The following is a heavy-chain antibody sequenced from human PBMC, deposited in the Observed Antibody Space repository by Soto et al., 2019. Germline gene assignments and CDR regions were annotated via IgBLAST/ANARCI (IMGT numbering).Heavy chain of an antibody. CDR3: ARDSPVYYYDSSGYYYYYYGMDV. D-gene: IGHD3-22*01. CDR2: IWYDGSNK. V-gene: IGHV3-33*01. CDR1: GFTFSSYG. J-gene: IGHJ6*02. Sequence: PGGSLRLSCAVSGFTFSSYGMHWVRQAPGKGLEWVAVIWYDGSNKYYADSVKGRFTISRDNSKNTLYLQMNSLRAEDTAVYYCARDSPVYYYDSSGYYYYYYGMDVWGQGTTVTVSS.